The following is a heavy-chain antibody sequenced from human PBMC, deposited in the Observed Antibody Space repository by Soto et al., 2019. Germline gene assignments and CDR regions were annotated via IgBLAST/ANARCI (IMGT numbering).Heavy chain of an antibody. J-gene: IGHJ6*02. CDR3: AKAARPYYYYGMDV. CDR2: IPYDGSNK. Sequence: PGGSLRLSCAASGFTFSSYAMHWVRQAPGKGLEWVAVIPYDGSNKYYADSVKGRFTISRDNSKNTLYLQMNSLRAEDTAVYYCAKAARPYYYYGMDVWGQGTTVTVSS. V-gene: IGHV3-30-3*01. D-gene: IGHD6-6*01. CDR1: GFTFSSYA.